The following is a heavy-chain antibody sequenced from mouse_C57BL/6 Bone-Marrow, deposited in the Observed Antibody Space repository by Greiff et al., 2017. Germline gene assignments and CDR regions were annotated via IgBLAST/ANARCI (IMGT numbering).Heavy chain of an antibody. J-gene: IGHJ3*01. Sequence: EVKLMESGAELVRPGASVKLSCTASGFNIKDDYMHWVKQRPEQGLEWIGWIDPENGDTEYASKFQGKATITADTSSNTAFLQLSSLTSEDTAVYYGTTLDDYGSEAWFAYWGQGTLVTVSA. CDR3: TTLDDYGSEAWFAY. CDR1: GFNIKDDY. CDR2: IDPENGDT. D-gene: IGHD1-1*01. V-gene: IGHV14-4*01.